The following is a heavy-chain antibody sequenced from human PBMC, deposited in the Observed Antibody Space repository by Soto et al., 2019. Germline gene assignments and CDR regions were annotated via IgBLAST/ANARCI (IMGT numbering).Heavy chain of an antibody. V-gene: IGHV5-10-1*01. CDR1: GYSFTSYW. J-gene: IGHJ5*02. D-gene: IGHD6-6*01. Sequence: GESLKISCKGSGYSFTSYWISWVRQVPGKGLEWMGRIDPSDSYTNYSPSFQGHVTISADKSISTAYLQWSSLKASDTAMYYCASLRDSSSSEGGNWFDPWGQGTLVTVSS. CDR2: IDPSDSYT. CDR3: ASLRDSSSSEGGNWFDP.